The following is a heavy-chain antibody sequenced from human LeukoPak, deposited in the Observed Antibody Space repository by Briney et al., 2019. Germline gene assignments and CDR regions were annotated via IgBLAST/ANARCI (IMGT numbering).Heavy chain of an antibody. J-gene: IGHJ4*02. D-gene: IGHD2-2*02. CDR2: INSDGSST. V-gene: IGHV3-74*01. CDR1: GFTLSSYW. Sequence: GGSLRLSCAASGFTLSSYWMHWVRQAPGKGLVWVSRINSDGSSTSYADSVKGRFTISRDNAKNTLYLQMNSLRAEDTAVYYCARGDIVVVPDAIVDYWGQRTPVTVSS. CDR3: ARGDIVVVPDAIVDY.